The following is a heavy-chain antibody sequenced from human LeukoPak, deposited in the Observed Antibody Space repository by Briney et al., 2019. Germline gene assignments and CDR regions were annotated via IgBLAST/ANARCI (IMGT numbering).Heavy chain of an antibody. Sequence: GGSLRLSCAASGFTFSSYAMSWVRQAPGKGLEWVSAISGSGGSTYYADSVKGRFTISRDNSKNTLYLQMNSLRAEDTAAYYCAKDDYDYGDYPFDYWGQGTLVTVSS. CDR2: ISGSGGST. CDR1: GFTFSSYA. D-gene: IGHD4-17*01. J-gene: IGHJ4*02. V-gene: IGHV3-23*01. CDR3: AKDDYDYGDYPFDY.